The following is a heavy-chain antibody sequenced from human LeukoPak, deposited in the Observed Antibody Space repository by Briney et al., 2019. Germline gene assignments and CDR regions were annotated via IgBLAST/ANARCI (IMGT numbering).Heavy chain of an antibody. V-gene: IGHV3-15*01. J-gene: IGHJ4*02. CDR3: TTDYYDSSAYPLNFDY. Sequence: PGGSLRLSCAASGYCFNYAWMSCVRQAPGKGLEWVFRIRIKTDGGTTDYAAPVKGRFANSRDDSKNPLDLQMNSLKTEDTAVYYCTTDYYDSSAYPLNFDYWGQGTLVTVSS. CDR2: IRIKTDGGTT. D-gene: IGHD3-22*01. CDR1: GYCFNYAW.